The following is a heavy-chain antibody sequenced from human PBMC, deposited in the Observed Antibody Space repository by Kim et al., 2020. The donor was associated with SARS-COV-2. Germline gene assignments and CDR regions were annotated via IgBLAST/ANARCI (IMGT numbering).Heavy chain of an antibody. CDR1: GGSISSSSYY. V-gene: IGHV4-39*01. D-gene: IGHD3-3*01. J-gene: IGHJ6*02. Sequence: SETLSLTCTVSGGSISSSSYYWGWIRQPPGKGLEWIGSIYYSGSTYYNPSLKSRVTISVDTSKNQFSLKLSSVTAADTAVYYCARSYYDFWSGRTPTGGFKDYGMDVWGQGTTVTVSS. CDR3: ARSYYDFWSGRTPTGGFKDYGMDV. CDR2: IYYSGST.